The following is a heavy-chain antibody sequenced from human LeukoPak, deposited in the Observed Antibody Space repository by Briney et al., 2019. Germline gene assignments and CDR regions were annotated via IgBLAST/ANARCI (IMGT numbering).Heavy chain of an antibody. CDR2: IRYDGSNK. CDR1: GFTFSSYG. CDR3: AKDAYYYGSGSYLGYFDY. Sequence: GGSLRLSCAASGFTFSSYGMHWVRQAPGKGLEWVAFIRYDGSNKYYADSVKGRFTISRDNSKNTLYLQMDSLRAEDMAVYYCAKDAYYYGSGSYLGYFDYWGQGTLVTVSS. V-gene: IGHV3-30*02. D-gene: IGHD3-10*01. J-gene: IGHJ4*02.